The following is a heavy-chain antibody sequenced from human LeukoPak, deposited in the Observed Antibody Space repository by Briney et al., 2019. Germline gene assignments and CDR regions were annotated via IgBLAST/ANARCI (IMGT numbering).Heavy chain of an antibody. CDR1: GFTFSSYA. Sequence: AGGSLRLSCAASGFTFSSYAMMWVRQAPGKRLEWVSSITGSGDGTYYADSVRGRFTISRDNSKNTLYLQMNSLRAEDTAVYYCARSLATSYYYMDVWGKGTTVTVSS. V-gene: IGHV3-23*01. CDR3: ARSLATSYYYMDV. J-gene: IGHJ6*03. CDR2: ITGSGDGT. D-gene: IGHD5-12*01.